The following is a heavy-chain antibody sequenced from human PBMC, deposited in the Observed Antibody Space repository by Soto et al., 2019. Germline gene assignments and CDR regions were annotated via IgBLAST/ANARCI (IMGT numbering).Heavy chain of an antibody. D-gene: IGHD2-2*02. Sequence: QVQLVQSEGEMKKPGASVTVSYKASGYNFTNYGIRWVRQAPGQGLQWMGWISGYNGNTHDAHKFQGRVTLTTDTSTATAYIELRSPRSDDTAVYYCARDIVVGTPAIPLPFYPYDGMDVWGQGTTVTVSS. CDR2: ISGYNGNT. CDR1: GYNFTNYG. J-gene: IGHJ6*02. CDR3: ARDIVVGTPAIPLPFYPYDGMDV. V-gene: IGHV1-18*04.